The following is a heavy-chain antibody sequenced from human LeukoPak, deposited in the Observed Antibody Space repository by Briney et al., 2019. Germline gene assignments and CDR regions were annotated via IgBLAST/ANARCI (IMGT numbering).Heavy chain of an antibody. D-gene: IGHD3-10*02. V-gene: IGHV3-11*04. J-gene: IGHJ6*04. CDR3: AELGITMIGGV. CDR2: ISSGGDIM. Sequence: GGSLRLSCAASGLRFSDYYVSWIRQAPGKGLQWVSYISSGGDIMHYADSVRGRFTISRDNAKNSLYLQMNSLRAEDTAVYYCAELGITMIGGVWGKGTTVTISS. CDR1: GLRFSDYY.